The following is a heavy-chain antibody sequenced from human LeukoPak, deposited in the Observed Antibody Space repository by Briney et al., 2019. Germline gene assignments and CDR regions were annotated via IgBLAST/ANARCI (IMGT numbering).Heavy chain of an antibody. J-gene: IGHJ4*02. CDR1: GFTFSDYY. D-gene: IGHD5-18*01. Sequence: PGGSLRLSCAASGFTFSDYYMSWIRQAPGKGLEWVSYISSSGSTIYYADSVKGRFTISRDNAKNSLYLQMNSLRAEDTAVYYCARDPAADTAMVFDYWGQGTLVTVSP. V-gene: IGHV3-11*04. CDR3: ARDPAADTAMVFDY. CDR2: ISSSGSTI.